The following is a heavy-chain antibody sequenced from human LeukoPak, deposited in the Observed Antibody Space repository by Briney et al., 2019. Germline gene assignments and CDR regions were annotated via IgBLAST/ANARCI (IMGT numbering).Heavy chain of an antibody. CDR2: INPNSGGT. J-gene: IGHJ4*02. V-gene: IGHV1-2*02. CDR1: GGTFSNYA. D-gene: IGHD5-24*01. CDR3: ARDSVEMATIMNY. Sequence: ASVKVSCKASGGTFSNYAVSWVRQAPGQGLEWMGWINPNSGGTNYAQKFQGRVTMTRDTSISTAYMELSRLRSDDTAVYYCARDSVEMATIMNYWGQGTLVTVSS.